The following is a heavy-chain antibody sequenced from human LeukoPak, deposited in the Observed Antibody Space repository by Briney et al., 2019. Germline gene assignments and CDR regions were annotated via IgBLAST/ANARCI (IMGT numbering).Heavy chain of an antibody. D-gene: IGHD5-18*01. CDR3: ASGGYSYGFDY. CDR2: IYHNGNT. V-gene: IGHV4-30-2*01. Sequence: SQTLSLTCAVSGGSISSGGYSWSWIRQPPGKGLEWIGYIYHNGNTYYSPSLKSRVTISVDRSKNQLSLKLSSVTAADTAMYYCASGGYSYGFDYWGQGTLITVSS. J-gene: IGHJ4*02. CDR1: GGSISSGGYS.